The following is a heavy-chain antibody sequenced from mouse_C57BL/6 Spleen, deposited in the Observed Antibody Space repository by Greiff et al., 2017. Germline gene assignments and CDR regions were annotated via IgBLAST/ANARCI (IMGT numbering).Heavy chain of an antibody. D-gene: IGHD2-4*01. V-gene: IGHV1-7*01. CDR2: INPSSGNT. Sequence: VQLQQSGAELAQPGASVKLSCTASGFTFTSYCMHWVQQSPGQGLEWIGYINPSSGNTKYNQKFKDKATLPADKSSSTAYLQMSSLKYEDSAVYYCARSRLSYDYGIFAYWGQGTLVTVSA. CDR3: ARSRLSYDYGIFAY. CDR1: GFTFTSYC. J-gene: IGHJ3*01.